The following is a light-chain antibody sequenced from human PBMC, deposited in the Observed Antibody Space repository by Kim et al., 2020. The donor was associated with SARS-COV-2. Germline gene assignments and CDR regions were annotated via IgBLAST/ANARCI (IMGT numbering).Light chain of an antibody. CDR1: SSNIGSNT. CDR2: SNN. V-gene: IGLV1-44*01. Sequence: QSVLTQPPSASGTPGQRVTISCSGSSSNIGSNTVNWYQQLPGTAPKLLIYSNNQRPSGVPDRFSGPKSGTSASLAISGLQSEDEADYYCAAWDDSLNGPENWVFGGGTQLTVL. CDR3: AAWDDSLNGPENWV. J-gene: IGLJ3*02.